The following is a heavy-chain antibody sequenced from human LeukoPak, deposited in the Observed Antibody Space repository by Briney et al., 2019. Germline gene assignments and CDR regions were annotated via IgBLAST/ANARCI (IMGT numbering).Heavy chain of an antibody. CDR1: GFTVSSSY. CDR2: IYRDDST. V-gene: IGHV3-53*01. J-gene: IGHJ4*02. CDR3: ARAAYDSSGYTVNHDY. Sequence: PGGSLRLSCAASGFTVSSSYMSWVRQAPGKGLEWVSVIYRDDSTYYADSVKGRFTISRDNSKNMLFLQMNNLKVEDTAVYYCARAAYDSSGYTVNHDYWGQGTLVTVSS. D-gene: IGHD3-22*01.